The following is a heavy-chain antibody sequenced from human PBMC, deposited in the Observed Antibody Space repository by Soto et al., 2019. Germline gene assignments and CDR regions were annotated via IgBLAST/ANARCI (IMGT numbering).Heavy chain of an antibody. CDR2: IIPIFGTA. Sequence: ASVKVSCKASGGTFSSYAISWVRQAPGQGLEWMGGIIPIFGTANYAQKFQGRVTITADESTSTAYMELSSLRSEDTAVYYCATLGHIVGATNFDYWGQGTLVTVSS. V-gene: IGHV1-69*13. D-gene: IGHD1-26*01. J-gene: IGHJ4*02. CDR3: ATLGHIVGATNFDY. CDR1: GGTFSSYA.